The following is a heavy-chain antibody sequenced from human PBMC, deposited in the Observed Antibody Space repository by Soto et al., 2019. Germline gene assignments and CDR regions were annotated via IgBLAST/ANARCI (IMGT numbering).Heavy chain of an antibody. D-gene: IGHD2-2*02. V-gene: IGHV1-24*01. J-gene: IGHJ6*02. CDR3: ATPRSCSGAGCXRYGLDV. Sequence: ASVKVSCKVSGNSLTEVSMHWVRQAPGKGLEWMGGIDPENGETIYAQKFQGRVTTTEDPSIDTVYMELSSLRSEDTAVYYCATPRSCSGAGCXRYGLDVWGQGTTVTVSS. CDR2: IDPENGET. CDR1: GNSLTEVS.